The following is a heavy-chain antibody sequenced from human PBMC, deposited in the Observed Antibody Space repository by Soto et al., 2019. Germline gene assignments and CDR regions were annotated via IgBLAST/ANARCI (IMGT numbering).Heavy chain of an antibody. V-gene: IGHV1-69*13. CDR2: IIPIFGTA. CDR1: GGTFSSYA. Sequence: SVKVSCKASGGTFSSYAISWVRQAPGQGLEWMGRIIPIFGTANYAQKFQGRVTITADESTSTAYMELSSLRSEDTAVYYCARALTPLYMVRGVITYYYYYGMDVWGQGTTVTVSS. D-gene: IGHD3-10*01. J-gene: IGHJ6*02. CDR3: ARALTPLYMVRGVITYYYYYGMDV.